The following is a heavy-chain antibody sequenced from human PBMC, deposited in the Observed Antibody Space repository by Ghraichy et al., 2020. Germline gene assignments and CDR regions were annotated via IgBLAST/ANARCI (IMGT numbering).Heavy chain of an antibody. J-gene: IGHJ6*03. Sequence: GGSLRLSCAASGFTFSSYWMSWVRQAPGKGLEWVANIKQDGSEKYYVDSVKGRFTISRDNAKNSLYLQMNSLRAEDTAVYYCARVMEIPHYYGSGSYYRDWYYYYYMDVWGKGTTVTVSS. CDR2: IKQDGSEK. D-gene: IGHD3-10*01. V-gene: IGHV3-7*01. CDR3: ARVMEIPHYYGSGSYYRDWYYYYYMDV. CDR1: GFTFSSYW.